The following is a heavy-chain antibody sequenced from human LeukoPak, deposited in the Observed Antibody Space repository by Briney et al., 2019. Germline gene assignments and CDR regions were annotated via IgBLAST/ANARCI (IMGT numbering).Heavy chain of an antibody. CDR3: ARRFHSSSWDDLGFWFDP. CDR1: GYTFTSYD. J-gene: IGHJ5*02. D-gene: IGHD6-13*01. CDR2: MNPNSDNT. Sequence: GASVKVSCKASGYTFTSYDINWVRQATGQGLEWMGWMNPNSDNTGYTQKFQGRVTMTRNTSINTAYMELSSLRSEDTAVYYCARRFHSSSWDDLGFWFDPWGQGTLVIVSS. V-gene: IGHV1-8*01.